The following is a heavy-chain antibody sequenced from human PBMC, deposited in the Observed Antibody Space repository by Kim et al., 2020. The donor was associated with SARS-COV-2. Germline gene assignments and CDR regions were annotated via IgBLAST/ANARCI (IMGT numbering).Heavy chain of an antibody. V-gene: IGHV1-69*13. Sequence: SVKVSCKASGGTFSSYAISWVRQAPGQGLEWMGGIIPIFGTANYAQKFQGRVTITADESTSTAYMELSSLRSEDTAVYYCARVYSSSWYEKQYYYYYGMDVWGQGTTVTVSS. CDR2: IIPIFGTA. CDR3: ARVYSSSWYEKQYYYYYGMDV. CDR1: GGTFSSYA. J-gene: IGHJ6*02. D-gene: IGHD6-13*01.